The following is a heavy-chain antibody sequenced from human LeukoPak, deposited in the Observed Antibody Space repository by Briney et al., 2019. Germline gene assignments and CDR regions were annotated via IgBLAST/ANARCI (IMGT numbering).Heavy chain of an antibody. CDR2: ISDSGGST. CDR1: GFTFSSYT. D-gene: IGHD1-26*01. J-gene: IGHJ4*02. V-gene: IGHV3-23*01. Sequence: GGSLRLPCAASGFTFSSYTMSWVRQAPGKGLEWVSSISDSGGSTFYAASVKGRFTISRDNSENTLYLQMNSLRAEDTAVYYCAKDLVGTTLYYFDYWGQGTLVTVSS. CDR3: AKDLVGTTLYYFDY.